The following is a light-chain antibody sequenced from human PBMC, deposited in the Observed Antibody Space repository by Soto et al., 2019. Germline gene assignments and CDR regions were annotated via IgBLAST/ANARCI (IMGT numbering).Light chain of an antibody. CDR1: QSISSY. V-gene: IGKV1-39*01. Sequence: DIQMTQTPSSLSASVGGRVTITCRASQSISSYLNWYQQKPGKAPKLLIYAASSLQSGVPSRFSGSGSETDFTLTISSLQPEDFATYSCQQSYSTTWTFGQGTKVDI. J-gene: IGKJ1*01. CDR3: QQSYSTTWT. CDR2: AAS.